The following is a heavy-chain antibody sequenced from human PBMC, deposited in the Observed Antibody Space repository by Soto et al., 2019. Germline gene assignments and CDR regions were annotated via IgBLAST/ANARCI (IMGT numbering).Heavy chain of an antibody. V-gene: IGHV3-9*01. CDR1: GFTFDDYA. CDR3: AKDRGLVLSFYFDY. D-gene: IGHD2-8*01. CDR2: ISWNSGSI. Sequence: EVQLVESGGGLVQPGRSLRLSCAASGFTFDDYAMHWVRQAPGKGLEWVSGISWNSGSIGYADSVKGRFTISRDNAKNSLYLQRNSLRAEDTALYYWAKDRGLVLSFYFDYWGQGTLVTVSS. J-gene: IGHJ4*02.